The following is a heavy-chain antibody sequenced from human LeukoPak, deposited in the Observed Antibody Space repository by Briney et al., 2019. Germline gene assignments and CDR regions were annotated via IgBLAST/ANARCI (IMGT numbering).Heavy chain of an antibody. Sequence: ASVKASCKASGYTFTSYGITWVRQAPGQGLEWMGWISVYKGDTIYAQKLQGRVTMTTDTSTGTAYMEVRSLRSDDTAVYYCARAGGWAREDYKADAFHIWGQGTMVTVSS. CDR1: GYTFTSYG. J-gene: IGHJ3*02. D-gene: IGHD6-19*01. V-gene: IGHV1-18*01. CDR3: ARAGGWAREDYKADAFHI. CDR2: ISVYKGDT.